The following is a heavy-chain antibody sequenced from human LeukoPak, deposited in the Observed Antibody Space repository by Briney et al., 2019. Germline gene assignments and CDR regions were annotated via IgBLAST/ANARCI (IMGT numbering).Heavy chain of an antibody. D-gene: IGHD1-26*01. CDR1: GYTFTSYG. J-gene: IGHJ6*02. CDR3: ARWGATRRYYYGMDV. CDR2: ISAYNGNT. Sequence: ASVKVSCKASGYTFTSYGISWVRQAPGQGLEWMGWISAYNGNTNYAQKLQGRVTMTTDTSTSTAYMELWSLRSGDTAVYYCARWGATRRYYYGMDVWGQGTTVTVSS. V-gene: IGHV1-18*01.